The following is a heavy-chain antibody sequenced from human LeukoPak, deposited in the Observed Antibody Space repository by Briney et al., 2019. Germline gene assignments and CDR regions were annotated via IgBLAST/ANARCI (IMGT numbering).Heavy chain of an antibody. J-gene: IGHJ4*02. D-gene: IGHD6-19*01. Sequence: SETLSLTCTVSGGSISSYYWSWIRRPPGKGLEWIGYIYYRGSTNYNPSLKSRVTISVDTSKDQFSLKLSSVTAADTAVYYCARLIAVAAYDYWGQGTLVTVSS. CDR1: GGSISSYY. CDR2: IYYRGST. CDR3: ARLIAVAAYDY. V-gene: IGHV4-59*12.